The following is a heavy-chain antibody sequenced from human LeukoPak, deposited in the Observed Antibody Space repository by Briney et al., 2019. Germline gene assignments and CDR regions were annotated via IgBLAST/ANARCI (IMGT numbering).Heavy chain of an antibody. CDR3: ARPDYYDSSGYKDY. V-gene: IGHV1-2*02. J-gene: IGHJ4*02. D-gene: IGHD3-22*01. CDR2: INPNSGGT. CDR1: GYTFTGYY. Sequence: ASVKVSCKASGYTFTGYYMHWVRQAPGQGLEWMGWINPNSGGTNYAQKFQGRVTMTRDTSISTAYMELSRLRSDDTAVYYCARPDYYDSSGYKDYWGQGTLVTVSS.